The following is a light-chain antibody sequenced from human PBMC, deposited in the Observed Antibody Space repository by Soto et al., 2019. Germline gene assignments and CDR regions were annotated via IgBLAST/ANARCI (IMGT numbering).Light chain of an antibody. J-gene: IGKJ4*01. CDR3: QQRSKWPLT. CDR1: QSVSSNY. CDR2: AAS. Sequence: EIVLTQSPGTLSLSPGERATLSCRASQSVSSNYLAWYQQKPGQAPRLLIYAASSRATDIPARFSGSGSGTDFTLTISSLEPEDFAVYYCQQRSKWPLTFGGGTKVEIK. V-gene: IGKV3D-20*02.